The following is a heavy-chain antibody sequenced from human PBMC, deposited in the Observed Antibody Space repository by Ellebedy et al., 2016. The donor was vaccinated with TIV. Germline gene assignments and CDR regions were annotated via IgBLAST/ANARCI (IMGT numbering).Heavy chain of an antibody. CDR2: TRNEANSYTT. CDR1: GFTFSDHY. J-gene: IGHJ4*02. CDR3: ARGGGCGRGDCWAFDY. D-gene: IGHD2-21*02. Sequence: GESLKISCAASGFTFSDHYMDWVRQAPGKGLEWVGRTRNEANSYTTDYAASVKGRFTISRDNSKNTLYLQMNSLRAEDTAVYYCARGGGCGRGDCWAFDYWGQGIMVTVSS. V-gene: IGHV3-72*01.